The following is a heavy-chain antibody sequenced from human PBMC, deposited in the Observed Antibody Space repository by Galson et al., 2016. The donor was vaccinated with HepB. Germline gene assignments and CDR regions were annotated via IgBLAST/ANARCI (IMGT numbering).Heavy chain of an antibody. Sequence: SLRLSCAASGFTFSDYAMHWVRQVPGKGLEWVSGITWNSRSVASADSVKGRFTLSRDNAKNSLYLQMNSLRVEDTALYYCAKAGVYHYDRSGYYDYWGQGTLVTVSS. V-gene: IGHV3-9*01. D-gene: IGHD3-22*01. J-gene: IGHJ4*02. CDR2: ITWNSRSV. CDR1: GFTFSDYA. CDR3: AKAGVYHYDRSGYYDY.